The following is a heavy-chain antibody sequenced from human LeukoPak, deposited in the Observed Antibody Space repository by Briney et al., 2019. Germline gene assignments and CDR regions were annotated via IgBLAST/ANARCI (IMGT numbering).Heavy chain of an antibody. J-gene: IGHJ4*02. Sequence: SETLSLTCAVYGGSFSGYYWNWIRQPPGKGLEWLGNIHYSGNTHYSPALKSRVTISADTSKNQFSLKLTSVTAADTAVYYCAGDSRLGEKWGQGTLVTVSS. D-gene: IGHD3-16*01. V-gene: IGHV4-59*01. CDR3: AGDSRLGEK. CDR2: IHYSGNT. CDR1: GGSFSGYY.